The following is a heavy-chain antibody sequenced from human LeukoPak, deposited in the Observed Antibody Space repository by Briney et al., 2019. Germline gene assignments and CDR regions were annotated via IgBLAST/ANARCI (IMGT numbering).Heavy chain of an antibody. CDR2: INPEGSEK. Sequence: GGSPRLSCAVSGLTFSSSWMDWVRQAPGKGLEWVASINPEGSEKYSADSVKGRFTISRDNAKNSLYLQMDSLRVEDTAFYYCARDLAYSRLDYWGQGMLVTVSS. CDR3: ARDLAYSRLDY. V-gene: IGHV3-7*01. CDR1: GLTFSSSW. J-gene: IGHJ4*02. D-gene: IGHD5-18*01.